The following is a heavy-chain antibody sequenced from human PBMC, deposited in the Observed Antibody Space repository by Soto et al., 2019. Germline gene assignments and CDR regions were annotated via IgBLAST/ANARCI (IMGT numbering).Heavy chain of an antibody. CDR2: IIPIFGTA. Sequence: QVQLVQSGAEVKKPGSSVKVSCKASGGTFSSYAISWVRQAPGQGLEWMGGIIPIFGTANYAQKFQGRVTITADESTSTAYMELSSLRSEVTAVYYCARSRYLSSSSWYFYYYYGMDVWGQGTTVTVSS. J-gene: IGHJ6*02. CDR1: GGTFSSYA. V-gene: IGHV1-69*01. CDR3: ARSRYLSSSSWYFYYYYGMDV. D-gene: IGHD6-13*01.